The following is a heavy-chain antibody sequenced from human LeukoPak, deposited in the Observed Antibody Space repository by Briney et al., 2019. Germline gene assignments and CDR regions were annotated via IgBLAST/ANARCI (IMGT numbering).Heavy chain of an antibody. CDR2: ISAYNGNT. J-gene: IGHJ4*02. Sequence: GASVKVSCKASGYTFTSYGISWVRQAPGQGLEWMGWISAYNGNTNYAQKLQGRVTMTTDTSTSTAYMELRSLRSDDTAVYYCARVSFGYYDFWSGYPPLDYWGQGTLVTVSS. V-gene: IGHV1-18*01. D-gene: IGHD3-3*01. CDR1: GYTFTSYG. CDR3: ARVSFGYYDFWSGYPPLDY.